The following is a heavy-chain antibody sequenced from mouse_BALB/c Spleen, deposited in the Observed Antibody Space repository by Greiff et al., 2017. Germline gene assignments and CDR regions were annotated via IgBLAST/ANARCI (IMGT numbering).Heavy chain of an antibody. CDR2: IYPGSGST. D-gene: IGHD1-1*01. CDR3: ARATTVVPDY. V-gene: IGHV1-55*01. Sequence: QVHVKQPGAELVKPGTSVKLSCKASGYNFTSYWINWVKLRPGQGLEWIGDIYPGSGSTNYNEKFKSKATLTVDTSSSTAYMQLSSLASEDSALYYCARATTVVPDYWGQGTTLTVSS. J-gene: IGHJ2*01. CDR1: GYNFTSYW.